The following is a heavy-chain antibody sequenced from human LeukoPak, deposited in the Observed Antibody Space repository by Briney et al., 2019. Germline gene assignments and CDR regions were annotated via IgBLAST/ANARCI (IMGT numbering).Heavy chain of an antibody. D-gene: IGHD5-12*01. CDR2: IYHSGST. CDR3: TRSSRSGYDTFDC. V-gene: IGHV4-31*03. CDR1: GGSISSGASY. Sequence: PSETLSLTCTVSGGSISSGASYWSWIRQLPGKGLEWIGYIYHSGSTYYNPSLKSRVSISLDTSKNQGSLNLTSVTAADTAVYYCTRSSRSGYDTFDCWGQGTLVTVSS. J-gene: IGHJ4*02.